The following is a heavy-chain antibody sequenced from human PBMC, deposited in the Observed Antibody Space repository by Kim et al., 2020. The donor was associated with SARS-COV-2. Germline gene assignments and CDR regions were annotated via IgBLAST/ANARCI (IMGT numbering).Heavy chain of an antibody. Sequence: ADSVKGRFTISRDNAKNSLYLQMNSLRAEDTALYYCAKGGRGGTMAFFDYWGQGTLVTVSS. D-gene: IGHD3-10*01. V-gene: IGHV3-9*01. J-gene: IGHJ4*02. CDR3: AKGGRGGTMAFFDY.